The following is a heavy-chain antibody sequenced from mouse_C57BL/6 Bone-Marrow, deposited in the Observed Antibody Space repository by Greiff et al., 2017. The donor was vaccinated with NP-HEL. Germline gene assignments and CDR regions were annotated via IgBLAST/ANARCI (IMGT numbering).Heavy chain of an antibody. CDR3: ARENSGFDY. CDR1: GFTFSSYA. D-gene: IGHD6-1*01. Sequence: DVMLVESGGGLVKPGGSLKLSCAASGFTFSSYAMSWVRQTPEKRLEWVATISDGGSYTYYPDNVKGRFTISRDNAKNNLYLQMSHLKSEDTAMYYCARENSGFDYWGQGTTLTVSS. CDR2: ISDGGSYT. V-gene: IGHV5-4*01. J-gene: IGHJ2*01.